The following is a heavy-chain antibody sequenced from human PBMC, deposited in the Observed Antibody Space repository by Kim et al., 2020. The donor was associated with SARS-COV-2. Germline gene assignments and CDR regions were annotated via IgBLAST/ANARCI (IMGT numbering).Heavy chain of an antibody. CDR2: INHSGST. V-gene: IGHV4-34*01. CDR1: GGSFSGYY. D-gene: IGHD3-10*01. CDR3: ARARTRITMVRGVITPVGWFAP. J-gene: IGHJ5*02. Sequence: SETLSLTCAVYGGSFSGYYWSWIRQPPGKGLEWIGEINHSGSTNYNPSLKSRVTISVDTSKNQFSLKLSSVTAADTAVYYCARARTRITMVRGVITPVGWFAPWGQGTLVTVSS.